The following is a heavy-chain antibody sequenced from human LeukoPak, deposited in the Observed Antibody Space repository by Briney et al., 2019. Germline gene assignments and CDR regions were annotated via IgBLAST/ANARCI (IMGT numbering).Heavy chain of an antibody. J-gene: IGHJ3*02. CDR3: ANDLPSPMIHVVGDAFDI. V-gene: IGHV3-23*01. D-gene: IGHD3-16*01. CDR2: ISGSGGST. Sequence: QTGGSLRLSCAASGFTFSSYAMSWVRQAPGKGLEWVSAISGSGGSTYYADSVKGRFTISRDNPKNTLYLQMNSLRAEDTAVYYCANDLPSPMIHVVGDAFDIWGQGTMVTVSS. CDR1: GFTFSSYA.